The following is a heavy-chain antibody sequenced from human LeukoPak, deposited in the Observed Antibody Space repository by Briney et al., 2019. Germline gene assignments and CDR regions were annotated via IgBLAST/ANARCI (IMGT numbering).Heavy chain of an antibody. J-gene: IGHJ5*02. Sequence: PSETLSLTCTVSGDSITSNGFYWSWVRQAAGKGPEWIGRIDRRGNTNYNPSLKSRVTISVDTSKNQFSLNLFSVTAADTAIYYCARVRDFLRPNWFDPWGQGTLVTVSS. CDR3: ARVRDFLRPNWFDP. CDR2: IDRRGNT. V-gene: IGHV4-61*02. D-gene: IGHD3/OR15-3a*01. CDR1: GDSITSNGFY.